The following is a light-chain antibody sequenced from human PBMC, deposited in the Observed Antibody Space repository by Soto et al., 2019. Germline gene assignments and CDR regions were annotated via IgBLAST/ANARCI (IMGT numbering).Light chain of an antibody. CDR1: SSNIGYNY. CDR2: DNN. Sequence: QSVLTQPPSVSAAPGQKVTISCSGSSSNIGYNYVSWYQQLPGTAPKLLIYDNNKRPSGIPDRISGSKSGTSATLGITGLQTGDEADYYCATWDSSLSGWVFGGGTKVTVL. J-gene: IGLJ3*02. V-gene: IGLV1-51*01. CDR3: ATWDSSLSGWV.